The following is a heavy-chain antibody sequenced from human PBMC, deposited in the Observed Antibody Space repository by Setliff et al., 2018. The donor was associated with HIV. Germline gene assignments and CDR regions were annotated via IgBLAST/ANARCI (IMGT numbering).Heavy chain of an antibody. V-gene: IGHV4-38-2*01. CDR1: GYSIRDNFF. CDR2: MCHGGNNT. D-gene: IGHD3-22*01. J-gene: IGHJ5*02. Sequence: PSETLSLTCAVSGYSIRDNFFWSWIRQPPGKGLEWIGNMCHGGNNTYYNPSLKSRVTISVATSKNQFSLRLSSVTAADTAVYYCARHSGSGYYLIDPWGQGTLVTVSS. CDR3: ARHSGSGYYLIDP.